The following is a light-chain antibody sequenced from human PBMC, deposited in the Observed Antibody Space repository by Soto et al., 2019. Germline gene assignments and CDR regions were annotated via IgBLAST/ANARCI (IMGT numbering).Light chain of an antibody. Sequence: QSVLTQPPSTSGTPGQRVTISCSGSSSNIGSNYVYWYQQLPGTAPKLLIYRNDQRPSGVPDRFSASKSGTSASLAISGLRSEDEADYYCAAWDDSLSAWVFGRDQADRP. J-gene: IGLJ3*02. CDR3: AAWDDSLSAWV. CDR1: SSNIGSNY. CDR2: RND. V-gene: IGLV1-47*01.